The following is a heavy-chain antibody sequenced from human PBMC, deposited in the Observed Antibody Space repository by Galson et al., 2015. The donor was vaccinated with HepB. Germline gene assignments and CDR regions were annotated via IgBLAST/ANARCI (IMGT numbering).Heavy chain of an antibody. CDR2: ISWNSGSI. V-gene: IGHV3-9*01. CDR1: GFTFDDYA. J-gene: IGHJ4*02. CDR3: AKVRSTSWNAHLFDY. D-gene: IGHD2-2*01. Sequence: SLRLSCAASGFTFDDYAMHWVRQAPGKGLEWVSGISWNSGSIGYADSVKGRFTISRDNAKNSLYLQMNSLRAEDTALYYCAKVRSTSWNAHLFDYWGQGTLVTVSS.